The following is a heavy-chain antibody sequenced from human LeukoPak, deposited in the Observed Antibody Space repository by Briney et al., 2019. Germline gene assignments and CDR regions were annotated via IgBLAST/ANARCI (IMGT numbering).Heavy chain of an antibody. V-gene: IGHV1-8*01. D-gene: IGHD6-19*01. CDR2: MNPNSGNT. Sequence: ASVKVSCKASGYTFTSYDINWVRQATGQGLEWMGWMNPNSGNTGYAQKFQGRVTMTRNTSISTAYMELSSLRSEDTAVYYCARETGVAGMNDRWGQGTLVTVSS. CDR1: GYTFTSYD. J-gene: IGHJ5*02. CDR3: ARETGVAGMNDR.